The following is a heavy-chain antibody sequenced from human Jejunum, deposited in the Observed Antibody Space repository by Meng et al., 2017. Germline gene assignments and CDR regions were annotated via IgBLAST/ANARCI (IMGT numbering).Heavy chain of an antibody. CDR3: ASDRITD. V-gene: IGHV3-74*01. D-gene: IGHD3-16*01. CDR1: GFTFSSHW. J-gene: IGHJ1*01. Sequence: EVRRVGSGGGLVHPGASLRLSCAASGFTFSSHWMHWVRQAPGKGLVWLSRVSTDGTITNYADSVKGRFTISRDNAKDTVFLEMNSLRVEDTAVYYCASDRITDWGQGTLVTVSS. CDR2: VSTDGTIT.